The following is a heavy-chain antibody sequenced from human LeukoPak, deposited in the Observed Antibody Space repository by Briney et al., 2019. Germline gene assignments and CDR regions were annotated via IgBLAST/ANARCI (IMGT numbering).Heavy chain of an antibody. Sequence: ASVKVSCKASGYTFTGYYMHWVRQAPGQGFEWMGWINPNDGDTNYAQKFQGRVTMTRDTSISTAHMEVSRLRSDDTAAYYCARANFLYCSSSTCLFDYWGQGTLVTVSS. CDR2: INPNDGDT. CDR3: ARANFLYCSSSTCLFDY. D-gene: IGHD2-2*01. CDR1: GYTFTGYY. V-gene: IGHV1-2*02. J-gene: IGHJ4*02.